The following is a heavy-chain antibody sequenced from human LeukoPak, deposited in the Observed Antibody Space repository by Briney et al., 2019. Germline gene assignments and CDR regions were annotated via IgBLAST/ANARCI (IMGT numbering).Heavy chain of an antibody. CDR2: ISAYNGNT. CDR3: ARDGLTLPSDY. D-gene: IGHD2-15*01. Sequence: ASVKVSCKAFGYTFTSYGFTWVRQAPGQGLEWMGWISAYNGNTKYAQKLQDRVTMTTDTSTSTAYKELRSLRSHDTAVYYCARDGLTLPSDYWGQGTLGTVSS. CDR1: GYTFTSYG. V-gene: IGHV1-18*01. J-gene: IGHJ4*02.